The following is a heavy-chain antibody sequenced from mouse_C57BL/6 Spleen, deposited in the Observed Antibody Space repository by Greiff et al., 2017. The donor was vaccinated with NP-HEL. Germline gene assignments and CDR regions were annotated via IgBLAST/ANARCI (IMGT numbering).Heavy chain of an antibody. CDR2: IYPGDGAI. D-gene: IGHD2-5*01. CDR1: GYAFSSYW. V-gene: IGHV1-80*01. J-gene: IGHJ2*01. Sequence: VQLQQSGAELVKPGASVKLSCKASGYAFSSYWMNWVKQRPGKGLEWIGQIYPGDGAINYNGKFKGKATLTAGQSSSTTYMQISSLTSEDSAVYVCARRSNYEGYYFDYWGQGTTLTVSS. CDR3: ARRSNYEGYYFDY.